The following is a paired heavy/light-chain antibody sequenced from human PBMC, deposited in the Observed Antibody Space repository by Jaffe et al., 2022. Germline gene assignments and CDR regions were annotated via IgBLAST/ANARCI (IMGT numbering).Heavy chain of an antibody. CDR2: IRDKGNSYTT. CDR1: GFSFSDYY. Sequence: DVQLVESGGGLVQPGGSLRLSCAASGFSFSDYYMDWVRQVPGKGLEWVGHIRDKGNSYTTYYAASVKGRFTVLRDDSKNSVYLQMNSLKTEDTALYHCVRDSGYGARDYWGQGTLVTVSS. D-gene: IGHD1-26*01. CDR3: VRDSGYGARDY. V-gene: IGHV3-72*01. J-gene: IGHJ4*02.
Light chain of an antibody. Sequence: DIVMTQTPLSLSVTPGQPASISCKSSQSLLGSDGKTYFYWYLQRPGQPPQLLIYEVSKRFSGVPDRFSGSGSGTDFTLKISRVEAEDVGVYYCMQAIWFPLTFGGGTKVEIK. CDR3: MQAIWFPLT. V-gene: IGKV2D-29*01. CDR1: QSLLGSDGKTY. CDR2: EVS. J-gene: IGKJ4*01.